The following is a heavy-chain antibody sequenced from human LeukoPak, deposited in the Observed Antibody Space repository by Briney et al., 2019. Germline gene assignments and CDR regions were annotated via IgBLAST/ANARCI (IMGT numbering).Heavy chain of an antibody. J-gene: IGHJ5*02. D-gene: IGHD3-16*01. Sequence: DPSETLSLTCTVSGGSISSYYWSWLRQPPGKGLEWVGYIHTSGSTNYNPSLKSRVTISVDTSKNQFSLKLSSVTAADTAVYYCARRRTLGVSGGCCWFDPWGQGTLVTVSS. CDR2: IHTSGST. CDR1: GGSISSYY. CDR3: ARRRTLGVSGGCCWFDP. V-gene: IGHV4-4*09.